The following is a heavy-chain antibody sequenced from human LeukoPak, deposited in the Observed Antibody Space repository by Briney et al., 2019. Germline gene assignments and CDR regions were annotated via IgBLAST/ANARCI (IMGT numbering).Heavy chain of an antibody. V-gene: IGHV1-8*01. CDR2: MNPNSGNT. CDR3: ARRGKGLGYYMDV. D-gene: IGHD3-16*01. J-gene: IGHJ6*03. CDR1: GYTFTSYD. Sequence: GASVKVSCKASGYTFTSYDINWVRQATGQGLEWMGWMNPNSGNTDYAQKFQGRVTMTRNTSISTAYMELSSLTSEDTAMCCARRGKGLGYYMDVWGKGTTVTISS.